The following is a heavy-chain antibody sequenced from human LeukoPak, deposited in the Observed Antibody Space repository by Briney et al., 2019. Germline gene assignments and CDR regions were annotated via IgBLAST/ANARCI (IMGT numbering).Heavy chain of an antibody. CDR2: ISSSSSYI. Sequence: GGSLRLSCAASGFTFSSYSMNWVRQAPGKGLEWVSSISSSSSYIYYADSVKGRFTISRDNAKNSLYLQMNSLRAEDTAVYYCARDNHYDFWGGLGYYFDYWGQGTLVTVSS. CDR3: ARDNHYDFWGGLGYYFDY. CDR1: GFTFSSYS. V-gene: IGHV3-21*01. J-gene: IGHJ4*02. D-gene: IGHD3-3*01.